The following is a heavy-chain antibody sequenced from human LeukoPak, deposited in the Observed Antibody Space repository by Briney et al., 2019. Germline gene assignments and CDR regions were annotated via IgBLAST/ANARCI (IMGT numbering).Heavy chain of an antibody. Sequence: SETLSLTCTVSGGSISSYYWSWIWQPPGKGLEWIGYIYYSGSTNYNPSLKSRVTISVDTSKNQFSLKLSSVTAADTAVYYCARVINVGYFDHWGQGTLVTVSS. V-gene: IGHV4-59*01. D-gene: IGHD1-26*01. CDR2: IYYSGST. J-gene: IGHJ4*02. CDR1: GGSISSYY. CDR3: ARVINVGYFDH.